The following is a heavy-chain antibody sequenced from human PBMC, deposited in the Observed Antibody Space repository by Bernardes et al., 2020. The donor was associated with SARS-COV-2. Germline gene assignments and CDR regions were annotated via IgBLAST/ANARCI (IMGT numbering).Heavy chain of an antibody. J-gene: IGHJ4*02. Sequence: SEALSLTCTVSGGSISGMSYYWGWLLQPPGKGLEWIGSISYSGITYYNPSLKSRVTISVDTPKNQFSLKLSSLTAADTAVYYCARRPGYSSSWYWGQGTLITVSS. CDR3: ARRPGYSSSWY. D-gene: IGHD6-13*01. CDR2: ISYSGIT. CDR1: GGSISGMSYY. V-gene: IGHV4-39*01.